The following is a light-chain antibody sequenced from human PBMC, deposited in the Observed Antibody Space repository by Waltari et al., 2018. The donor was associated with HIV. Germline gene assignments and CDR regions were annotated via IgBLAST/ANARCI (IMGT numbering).Light chain of an antibody. CDR2: DAS. J-gene: IGKJ2*01. CDR1: QSVSSN. CDR3: QQYNNWPPRDT. Sequence: EILMTQSPATLSVSPGERATLSCRASQSVSSNLAWYQKKPGQAPRRLVYDASTSATGIPARFSGSGSGTEFTLTINSLQSEDFAVYYCQQYNNWPPRDTGGQGTKLEIK. V-gene: IGKV3-15*01.